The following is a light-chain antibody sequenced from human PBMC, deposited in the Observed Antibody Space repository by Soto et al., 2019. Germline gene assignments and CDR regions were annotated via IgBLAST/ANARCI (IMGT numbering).Light chain of an antibody. Sequence: EIVMTQSPATLSVSPGERATLSCRASQSVRSNLAWYQQKPGQAPRLLMYGASTRATGIPARFSGSGSGTEFTLTISSLQSEDFAVYYCQHYNNWPLTFGGGTKV. CDR3: QHYNNWPLT. J-gene: IGKJ4*01. V-gene: IGKV3-15*01. CDR1: QSVRSN. CDR2: GAS.